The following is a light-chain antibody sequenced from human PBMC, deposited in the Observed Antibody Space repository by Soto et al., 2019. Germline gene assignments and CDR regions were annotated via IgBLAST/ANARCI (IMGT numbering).Light chain of an antibody. CDR3: QQYGSSPAT. J-gene: IGKJ4*01. CDR1: PSVSSSS. Sequence: EIVMTQSPSTPSLSPGERATLSCRASPSVSSSSLAWYQQKPGQAPRLLIYGASSRATGIPDRFSGSGSGTDFTLTISRLEPEDFAVYYCQQYGSSPATFGGGTKVDIK. V-gene: IGKV3-20*01. CDR2: GAS.